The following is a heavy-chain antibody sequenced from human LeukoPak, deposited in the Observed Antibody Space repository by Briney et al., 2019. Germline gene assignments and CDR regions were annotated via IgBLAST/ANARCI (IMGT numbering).Heavy chain of an antibody. CDR1: GFAFSSYS. CDR3: AKGLVPAAIRVVDY. Sequence: GGSLRLSCAASGFAFSSYSMSWVRQAPGKGLEWVSAISASGGSTYYADSVKGRFTISRDNSQNTLYLQVNSLRAEDTAVYYCAKGLVPAAIRVVDYWGQGTLVTVSS. CDR2: ISASGGST. J-gene: IGHJ4*02. D-gene: IGHD2-2*01. V-gene: IGHV3-23*01.